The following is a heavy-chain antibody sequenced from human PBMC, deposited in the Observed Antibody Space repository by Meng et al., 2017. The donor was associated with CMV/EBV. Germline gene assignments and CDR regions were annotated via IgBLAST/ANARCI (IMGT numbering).Heavy chain of an antibody. V-gene: IGHV4-39*07. CDR2: IYYSGST. D-gene: IGHD6-19*01. CDR3: ARDSAVAGVVDY. Sequence: QLQLQASGPGLVKPSETLSLTCTVSGGSISSSSYYWGWILQPPGKGLEWIGSIYYSGSTYYNPSLKSRVTISVDTSKNQFSLKLSSATAADTAVYYCARDSAVAGVVDYWGQGTLVTVSS. CDR1: GGSISSSSYY. J-gene: IGHJ4*02.